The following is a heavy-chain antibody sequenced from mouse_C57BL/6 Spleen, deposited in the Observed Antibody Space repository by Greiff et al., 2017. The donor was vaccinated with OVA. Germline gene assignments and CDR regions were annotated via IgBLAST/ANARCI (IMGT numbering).Heavy chain of an antibody. Sequence: EVMLVESGGGLVKPGGSLKLSCAASGFTFSDYGMHWVRQAPGKGLEWVAYISSGSSTIYYADTVKGRFTISRDNAKNTLFLQMTSLRSEDTAMYYCAREDYRKAMDYWGQGTSVTVSS. CDR3: AREDYRKAMDY. V-gene: IGHV5-17*01. CDR2: ISSGSSTI. D-gene: IGHD2-4*01. CDR1: GFTFSDYG. J-gene: IGHJ4*01.